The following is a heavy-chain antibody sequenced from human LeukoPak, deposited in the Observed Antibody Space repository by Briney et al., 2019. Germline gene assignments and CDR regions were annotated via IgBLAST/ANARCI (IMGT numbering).Heavy chain of an antibody. V-gene: IGHV4-59*08. CDR1: GGSISSYY. CDR2: SYYSGST. J-gene: IGHJ3*02. CDR3: ARQPPSTVGAFDI. D-gene: IGHD2-2*01. Sequence: SETLSLTCTVSGGSISSYYWSWMRQPPGKGLEWIGHSYYSGSTNYNPSLKSRVTISVDPSKNQVSLKLSSVTAADTAVYYCARQPPSTVGAFDILGQGTMVTVSS.